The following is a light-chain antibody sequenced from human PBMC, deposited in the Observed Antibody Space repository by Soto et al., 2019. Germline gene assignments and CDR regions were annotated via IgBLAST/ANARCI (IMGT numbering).Light chain of an antibody. CDR1: QSVRSN. CDR3: RQYNHWPS. CDR2: EAS. Sequence: EIVMTQSPATLSVSPGERATLSCRASQSVRSNFAWYQQKPGQAHRLLIYEASTRATGVPARFSGSGSGTEFTLTISSLQSEDFAIYYCRQYNHWPSFGQGTKVEIK. V-gene: IGKV3-15*01. J-gene: IGKJ2*01.